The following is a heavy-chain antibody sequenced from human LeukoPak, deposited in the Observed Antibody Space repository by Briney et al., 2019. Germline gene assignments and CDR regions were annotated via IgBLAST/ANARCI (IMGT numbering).Heavy chain of an antibody. CDR3: ARAPHVLLWFGELLKTHYYGMDV. V-gene: IGHV1-8*01. Sequence: ASVKVSCKASGYTFTSYDINWVRQATGQGLGWMGWMNPNSGNTGYAQKFQGRVTMTRNTSISTAYMELSSLRSEDTAVYYCARAPHVLLWFGELLKTHYYGMDVWGQGTTVTVSS. D-gene: IGHD3-10*01. CDR1: GYTFTSYD. J-gene: IGHJ6*02. CDR2: MNPNSGNT.